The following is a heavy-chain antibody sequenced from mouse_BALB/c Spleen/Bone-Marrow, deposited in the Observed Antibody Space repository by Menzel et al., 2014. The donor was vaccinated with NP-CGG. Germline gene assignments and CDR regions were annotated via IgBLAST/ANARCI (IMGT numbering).Heavy chain of an antibody. D-gene: IGHD1-1*01. CDR2: IDPANGNT. J-gene: IGHJ4*01. V-gene: IGHV14-3*02. CDR1: GFNIKDTY. CDR3: ATLTTVVDAMDY. Sequence: VQLQQSGAELVKPGASVKLSCTASGFNIKDTYMHWVKQRPEQGLEWIGRIDPANGNTKYDPKFQGKATITADTSSNTAYLQLSSLTVEDTDVYYCATLTTVVDAMDYWGQGTSVTVSS.